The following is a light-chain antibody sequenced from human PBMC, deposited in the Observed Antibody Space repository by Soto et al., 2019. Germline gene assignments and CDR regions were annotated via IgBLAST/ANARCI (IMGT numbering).Light chain of an antibody. Sequence: QSALTQPASVSGSPGQSITFSCTGSNSDIGGSVYVSWYQQHPGKAPKLMIYEVNNRPSGVSSRFSGSKSGNTASLTISGLQPEDEASYYCTSFTGTSSQFVFGSGTKGTVL. CDR1: NSDIGGSVY. J-gene: IGLJ1*01. V-gene: IGLV2-14*01. CDR3: TSFTGTSSQFV. CDR2: EVN.